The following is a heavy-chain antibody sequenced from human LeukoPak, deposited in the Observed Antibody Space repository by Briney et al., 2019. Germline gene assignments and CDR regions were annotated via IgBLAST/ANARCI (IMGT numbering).Heavy chain of an antibody. D-gene: IGHD2-15*01. CDR1: GGSFSGYY. V-gene: IGHV4-34*01. CDR3: ASIVVRNYYMDV. J-gene: IGHJ6*03. CDR2: INHSGST. Sequence: PSETLSLTCAVYGGSFSGYYWSWIRQPPGKGLEWIGEINHSGSTNYNPSLKSRVTISVDTSKNQFSLKLSSVTAADTAVYYCASIVVRNYYMDVWGKGTTVTVSS.